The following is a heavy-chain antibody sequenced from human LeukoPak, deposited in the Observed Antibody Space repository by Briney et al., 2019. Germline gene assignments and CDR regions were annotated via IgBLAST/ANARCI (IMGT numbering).Heavy chain of an antibody. Sequence: SETLSLTCTVSGDSMSGDSWSWLRQPAGKELEWIGRIYSSYFTEYNLSLDGRVTMSIDTSKNQFSLMLDSVTAADTAVYYCARVRIVTGTYFDSWGQGALVTVSS. D-gene: IGHD3-10*01. CDR3: ARVRIVTGTYFDS. CDR1: GDSMSGDS. J-gene: IGHJ4*02. CDR2: IYSSYFT. V-gene: IGHV4-4*07.